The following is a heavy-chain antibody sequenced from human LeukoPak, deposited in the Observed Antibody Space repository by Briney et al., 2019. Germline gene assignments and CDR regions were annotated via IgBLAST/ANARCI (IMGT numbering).Heavy chain of an antibody. D-gene: IGHD1-7*01. V-gene: IGHV4-38-2*01. CDR3: ARCPGSTTGTTFDY. Sequence: SETLSLTCAVSAYSISSGYYWGWIRPPPGKGLEWIGSIYHSGSTYYNPSLKSRATISEDTTKNQFSLNLSSVTAADTAVYYCARCPGSTTGTTFDYWGQGTLVTVSS. CDR2: IYHSGST. CDR1: AYSISSGYY. J-gene: IGHJ4*02.